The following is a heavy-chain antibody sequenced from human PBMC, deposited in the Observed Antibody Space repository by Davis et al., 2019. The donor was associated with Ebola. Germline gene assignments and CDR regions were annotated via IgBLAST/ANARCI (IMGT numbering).Heavy chain of an antibody. J-gene: IGHJ4*02. Sequence: MPSETLSLTCTVSGGSISSYYWSWIRQPPGKGPEWIGYVDYTGSTNYNPSLNRRVTILLDRPKNQFSLKLTSVTAADTAVYYCARPGTMGRFSSSYYFDYWGQGTLVTVSS. CDR3: ARPGTMGRFSSSYYFDY. V-gene: IGHV4-59*01. CDR2: VDYTGST. D-gene: IGHD3-3*01. CDR1: GGSISSYY.